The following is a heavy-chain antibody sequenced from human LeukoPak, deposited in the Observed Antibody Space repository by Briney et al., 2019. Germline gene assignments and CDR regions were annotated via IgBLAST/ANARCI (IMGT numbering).Heavy chain of an antibody. D-gene: IGHD3-22*01. J-gene: IGHJ4*02. CDR2: MYTSGST. CDR1: GGSVSSGSYY. CDR3: ARESDSSGYHYKYFDY. V-gene: IGHV4-61*02. Sequence: PSETLSLTCTVSGGSVSSGSYYWTWLRQPAGKGLEWIGRMYTSGSTIYNPSLKGRLTISIDASKNQFSLKLSSVTAADTAVYYCARESDSSGYHYKYFDYWGQGTLVTVSS.